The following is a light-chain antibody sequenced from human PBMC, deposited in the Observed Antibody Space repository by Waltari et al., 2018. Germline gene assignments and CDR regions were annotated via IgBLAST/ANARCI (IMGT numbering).Light chain of an antibody. V-gene: IGKV1-13*02. CDR3: QQGNSNPYS. J-gene: IGKJ2*03. CDR1: QGISSY. CDR2: YAN. Sequence: AIQMSQSPSSLSASVGDRVTITCRASQGISSYLNWYQQKPGKAPKLLIYYANSLASGVPSRFSGSGSGTEFTLTISSLQPEDFATYYCQQGNSNPYSFGQGTKVEIK.